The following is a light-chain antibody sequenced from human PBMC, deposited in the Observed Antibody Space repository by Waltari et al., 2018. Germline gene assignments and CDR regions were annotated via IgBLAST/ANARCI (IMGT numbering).Light chain of an antibody. CDR2: EGS. Sequence: ASVSGSPGQSITISCTGTSSDIGTYNLVSWYQQHPGKAPKLMIYEGSKRPSGVSNRFSGSKSGNTASLTISGLQAEDEADYYCSSYAGTSTWVFGGGTKLTVL. CDR1: SSDIGTYNL. CDR3: SSYAGTSTWV. J-gene: IGLJ3*02. V-gene: IGLV2-23*01.